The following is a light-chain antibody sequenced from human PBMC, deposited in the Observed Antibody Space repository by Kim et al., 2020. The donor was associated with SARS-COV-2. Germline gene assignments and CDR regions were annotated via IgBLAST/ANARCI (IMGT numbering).Light chain of an antibody. V-gene: IGLV1-40*01. Sequence: VTISCTGSSSNIEAGYDVHWYQQLRGTAPKLLSYGNSNRPSGVPDRFSGSKSGTSASLAITGLQAEDEADYYCQSYDSSLSGSKVFGGGTQLTVL. CDR1: SSNIEAGYD. CDR2: GNS. J-gene: IGLJ3*02. CDR3: QSYDSSLSGSKV.